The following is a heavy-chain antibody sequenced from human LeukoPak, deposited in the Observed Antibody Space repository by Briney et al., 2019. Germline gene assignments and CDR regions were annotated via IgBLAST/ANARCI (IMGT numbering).Heavy chain of an antibody. CDR3: ARQRGTMVRGVTTGAYYYYYYMDV. J-gene: IGHJ6*03. V-gene: IGHV3-48*01. CDR2: ISSSGSTI. Sequence: GGSLRLSCAASGFTFSSYSMNWVRQVPGKGLEWVSSISSSGSTIYYADSVRGRFTISRDNSKNTLYLQMNSLRAEDTAVYYCARQRGTMVRGVTTGAYYYYYYMDVWGKGTTVTISS. D-gene: IGHD3-10*01. CDR1: GFTFSSYS.